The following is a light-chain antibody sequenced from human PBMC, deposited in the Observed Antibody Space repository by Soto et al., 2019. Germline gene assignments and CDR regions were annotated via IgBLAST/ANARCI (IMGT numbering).Light chain of an antibody. Sequence: LTQPPSASGSPGQSVTISCTGTSSDVGGYNSVSWYQQHPGKAPKLMIYEVSKRPSGVPDRFSGSKSGNTASLTVSGLQAEDEADYYCSSYAGSNNLYVFGTGTKVTVL. CDR3: SSYAGSNNLYV. J-gene: IGLJ1*01. V-gene: IGLV2-8*01. CDR1: SSDVGGYNS. CDR2: EVS.